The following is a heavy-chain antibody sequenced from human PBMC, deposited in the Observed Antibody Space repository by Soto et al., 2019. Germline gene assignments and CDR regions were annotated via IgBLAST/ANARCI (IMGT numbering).Heavy chain of an antibody. D-gene: IGHD3-3*01. Sequence: EVQLVESGGDLVQPGGSLRLSCAASGFSVSISYMAWVRQAPGNGLEWVSSIYVDGRTYYADSVRGRFTIYTDNSKDTRYLQMNSLRGDDTAMYYCARHVGDYWYSDLWGRGTLVIVSS. CDR1: GFSVSISY. V-gene: IGHV3-66*04. CDR3: ARHVGDYWYSDL. J-gene: IGHJ2*01. CDR2: IYVDGRT.